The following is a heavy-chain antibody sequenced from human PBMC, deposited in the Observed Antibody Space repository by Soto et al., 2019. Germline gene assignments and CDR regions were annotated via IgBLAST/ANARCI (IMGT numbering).Heavy chain of an antibody. V-gene: IGHV1-69*02. Sequence: QVQLVQSGAEVKKPGSSVKVSCKASGGTFSSYTISWVRQAPGQGLEWMGRIIPILGIANYAQKFQGKVTITADKSTSTAYMELSSLRSEDTAVYYCARGRGAYCSGGSCYSEADYYYYMDVWGKGTTVTVSS. CDR3: ARGRGAYCSGGSCYSEADYYYYMDV. CDR2: IIPILGIA. D-gene: IGHD2-15*01. J-gene: IGHJ6*03. CDR1: GGTFSSYT.